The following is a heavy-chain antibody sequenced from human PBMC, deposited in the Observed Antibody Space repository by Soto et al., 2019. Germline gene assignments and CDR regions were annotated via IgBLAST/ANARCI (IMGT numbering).Heavy chain of an antibody. D-gene: IGHD6-6*01. CDR1: GYRFTSYW. Sequence: GESLKISCKGSGYRFTSYWISWVRQMPGKGLERMGRIDPSDSYTNYSPSFQGHVTISADKSISTAYLQWSSLKASDTAMYYCARHEQLERFDAFDIWGQGTMVTVSS. J-gene: IGHJ3*02. CDR3: ARHEQLERFDAFDI. CDR2: IDPSDSYT. V-gene: IGHV5-10-1*01.